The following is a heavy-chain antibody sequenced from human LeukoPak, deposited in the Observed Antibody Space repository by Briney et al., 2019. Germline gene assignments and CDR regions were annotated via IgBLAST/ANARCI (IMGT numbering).Heavy chain of an antibody. CDR2: INTNTGNP. V-gene: IGHV7-4-1*02. J-gene: IGHJ5*02. CDR3: ARVGYYDFWSGHSEYNWFDP. CDR1: GYTFTSYA. D-gene: IGHD3-3*01. Sequence: GASVKVSCKASGYTFTSYAMNWVRQAPGQGLEWMGWINTNTGNPTYALGFTGRFVFSLDTSVSTAYLQISSLKAEDTAVYYCARVGYYDFWSGHSEYNWFDPWGQGTLVTVSP.